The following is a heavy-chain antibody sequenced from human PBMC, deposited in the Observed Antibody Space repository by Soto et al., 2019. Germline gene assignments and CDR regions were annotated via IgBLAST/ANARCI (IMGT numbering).Heavy chain of an antibody. CDR2: IIPILGIA. CDR3: ARHDCISSSCYYYYYYSMDV. CDR1: GGTFSSYT. D-gene: IGHD2-2*01. J-gene: IGHJ6*02. V-gene: IGHV1-69*02. Sequence: SVKVSCKASGGTFSSYTISWVRQAPGQGLEWMGRIIPILGIANYAQKFQGRVTITADKSTSTAYMELSSLRSEDTAVYYCARHDCISSSCYYYYYYSMDVWGQGTTVTVSS.